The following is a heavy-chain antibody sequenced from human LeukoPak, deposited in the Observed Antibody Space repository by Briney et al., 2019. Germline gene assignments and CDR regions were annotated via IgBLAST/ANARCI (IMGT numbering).Heavy chain of an antibody. CDR1: GYTFTSYG. Sequence: ASVKVSFKASGYTFTSYGISWVRQAPGQGLEWMGWINPNSGGTNYAQKFQGRVTMTRDTSISTAYMELSRLRSDDTAVYYCARADWSAVVPGYSGYDFYFDYWGQGTLVTVSS. CDR2: INPNSGGT. CDR3: ARADWSAVVPGYSGYDFYFDY. D-gene: IGHD5-12*01. J-gene: IGHJ4*02. V-gene: IGHV1-2*02.